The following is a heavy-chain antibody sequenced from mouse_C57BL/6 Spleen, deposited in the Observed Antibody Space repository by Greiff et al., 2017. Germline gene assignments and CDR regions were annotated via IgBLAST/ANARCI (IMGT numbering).Heavy chain of an antibody. Sequence: QVHVKQPGGELVKPGASVKLSCKASGYTFTSYWMHWVKQRPGRGLEWIGRIDPNSGGTKYNEKFKSKATLTVDKPSSTAYMQLSSLTSEDSAVXYCARWEGYYSKGLDYWGQGTTLTVSS. CDR1: GYTFTSYW. D-gene: IGHD2-5*01. V-gene: IGHV1-72*01. CDR3: ARWEGYYSKGLDY. CDR2: IDPNSGGT. J-gene: IGHJ2*01.